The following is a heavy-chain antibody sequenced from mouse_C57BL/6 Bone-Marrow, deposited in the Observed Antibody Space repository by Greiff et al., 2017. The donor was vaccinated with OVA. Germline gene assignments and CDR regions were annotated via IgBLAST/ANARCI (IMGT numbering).Heavy chain of an antibody. CDR3: VRHEGLEEFAY. CDR2: IRSKSNNYAT. Sequence: EVQGVESGGGLVQPKGSLKLSCAASGFSFNTYAMNWVRQAPGKGLEWVARIRSKSNNYATYYADSVKDRFTISRDDSESMLYLQMNNLKTEDTAMYYCVRHEGLEEFAYWGQGTLVTVSA. D-gene: IGHD2-2*01. CDR1: GFSFNTYA. J-gene: IGHJ3*01. V-gene: IGHV10-1*01.